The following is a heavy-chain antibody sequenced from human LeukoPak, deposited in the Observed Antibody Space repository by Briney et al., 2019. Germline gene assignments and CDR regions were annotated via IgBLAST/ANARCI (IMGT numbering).Heavy chain of an antibody. CDR2: IYYSGST. CDR3: ARQSQWLVHFDY. V-gene: IGHV4-39*01. Sequence: SETLSLTCTVSGGSISSSSYYWGWIRQPPGKGLEWIGSIYYSGSTYYNPSLKSQVTISVDTSKNQFSLKLSSVTAADTAVYYCARQSQWLVHFDYWGQGTLVTVSS. D-gene: IGHD6-19*01. J-gene: IGHJ4*02. CDR1: GGSISSSSYY.